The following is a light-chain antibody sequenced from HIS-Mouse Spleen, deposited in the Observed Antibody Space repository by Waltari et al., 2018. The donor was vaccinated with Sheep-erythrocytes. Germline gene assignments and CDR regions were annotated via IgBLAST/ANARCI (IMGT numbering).Light chain of an antibody. J-gene: IGLJ1*01. CDR3: CSYAGSYNHV. V-gene: IGLV2-11*01. Sequence: QSALTQPRSVSGSPGQSVTISCTGTSSDVCGYNYVSWYQQHPGQAPKLMIYDVSTRPSGVPDRFSGSKSGNTASLTISGLQAEDEADYYCCSYAGSYNHVFATGTKVTVL. CDR1: SSDVCGYNY. CDR2: DVS.